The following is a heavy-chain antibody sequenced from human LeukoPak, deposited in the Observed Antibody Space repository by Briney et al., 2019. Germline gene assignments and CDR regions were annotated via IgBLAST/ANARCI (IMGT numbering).Heavy chain of an antibody. CDR3: AADPPGERSSGDY. D-gene: IGHD6-6*01. CDR2: ISTSGSTI. Sequence: PGGSLRLSCAASGFTFSDYYMNWIRQAPGKGLEWVSYISTSGSTIYYADSLKGRFTISRDNAKNSLYLQMNSLRAEDTAVYYCAADPPGERSSGDYWGQGTLVTVSS. J-gene: IGHJ4*02. CDR1: GFTFSDYY. V-gene: IGHV3-11*01.